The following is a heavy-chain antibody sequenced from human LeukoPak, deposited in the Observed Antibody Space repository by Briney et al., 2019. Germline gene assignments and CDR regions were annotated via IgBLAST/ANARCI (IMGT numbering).Heavy chain of an antibody. CDR3: ARSDYIVVVPAAKGYYYGMDV. J-gene: IGHJ6*02. CDR1: GGSFSGYY. V-gene: IGHV4-34*01. Sequence: SETLSLTCAVYGGSFSGYYWSWIRQPPGKGLEWIGEINHSGCTNYNPSLKSRVTISVDTSKNQFSLKLSSVTAADTAVYYCARSDYIVVVPAAKGYYYGMDVWGQGTTVTVSS. CDR2: INHSGCT. D-gene: IGHD2-2*01.